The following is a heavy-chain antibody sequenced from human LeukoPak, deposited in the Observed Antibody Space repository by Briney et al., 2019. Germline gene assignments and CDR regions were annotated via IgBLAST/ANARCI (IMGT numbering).Heavy chain of an antibody. D-gene: IGHD3-9*01. J-gene: IGHJ4*02. Sequence: ASVKVSCKASGYTFTSYDINWVRQATGQGLEWMGWMNPNSGNTGYAQKFQGRVTMTRNTSISTAYMELSSLRSEDTAVYYCATGADILTGYSDYWGQGTLVTVSS. CDR1: GYTFTSYD. CDR2: MNPNSGNT. V-gene: IGHV1-8*01. CDR3: ATGADILTGYSDY.